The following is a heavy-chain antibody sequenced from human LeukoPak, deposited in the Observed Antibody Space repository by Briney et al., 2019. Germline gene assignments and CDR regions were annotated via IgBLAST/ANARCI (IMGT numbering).Heavy chain of an antibody. J-gene: IGHJ4*02. Sequence: GASVKVSCKASGGTFSSYAISWVRQTPGQGLEWMRGVIPILGTANYAQKFQGRVTITTDESTSTAYMELSSLRSEDTAVYYCASLQHDSSGYYSYFDYWGQGTLVTVSS. D-gene: IGHD3-22*01. CDR1: GGTFSSYA. V-gene: IGHV1-69*05. CDR2: VIPILGTA. CDR3: ASLQHDSSGYYSYFDY.